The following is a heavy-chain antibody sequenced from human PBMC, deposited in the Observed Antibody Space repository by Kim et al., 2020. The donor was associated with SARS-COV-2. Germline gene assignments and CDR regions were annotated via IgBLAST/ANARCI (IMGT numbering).Heavy chain of an antibody. J-gene: IGHJ6*02. CDR1: GGSISSGGYY. CDR3: ARGYSSSSGYPPADV. V-gene: IGHV4-31*03. CDR2: IYYSGST. Sequence: SETLSLTCTVSGGSISSGGYYWSWIRQHPGKGLEWIGYIYYSGSTYYNPSLKSRVTISVDTSKNQFSLKLSSVTAADTAVYYCARGYSSSSGYPPADVWGQGTTVTVSS. D-gene: IGHD6-6*01.